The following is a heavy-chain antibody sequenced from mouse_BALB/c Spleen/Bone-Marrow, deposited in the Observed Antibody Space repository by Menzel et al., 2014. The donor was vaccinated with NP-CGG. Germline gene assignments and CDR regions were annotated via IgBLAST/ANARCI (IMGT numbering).Heavy chain of an antibody. CDR2: INPDSSTI. Sequence: DVQLVESGGGLVQPGGSLKLSCAASGFDFSRYWMSWVRQAPGKGLEWIGEINPDSSTINYTPSLKDKFIISRDNARNTLYPQMSKVRSEDTALYYCASLHYYGFFAYWGQGTLVTVSA. V-gene: IGHV4-1*02. D-gene: IGHD1-2*01. J-gene: IGHJ3*01. CDR1: GFDFSRYW. CDR3: ASLHYYGFFAY.